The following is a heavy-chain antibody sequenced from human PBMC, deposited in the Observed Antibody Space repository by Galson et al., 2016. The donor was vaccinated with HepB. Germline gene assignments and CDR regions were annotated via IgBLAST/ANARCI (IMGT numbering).Heavy chain of an antibody. CDR1: GFPFSKHW. CDR3: TRVHREGIAAAGFQI. J-gene: IGHJ4*02. D-gene: IGHD6-25*01. Sequence: SLRLSCPASGFPFSKHWMHWVRQAPGKGLVWVSRINTDGSSPTYADSVKGRFTISRDNAKNTLYLQMNSLRAEDTALYYCTRVHREGIAAAGFQIWGQGTLVTVPS. CDR2: INTDGSSP. V-gene: IGHV3-74*01.